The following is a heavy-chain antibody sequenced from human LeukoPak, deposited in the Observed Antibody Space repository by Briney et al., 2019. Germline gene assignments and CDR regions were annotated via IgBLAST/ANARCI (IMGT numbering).Heavy chain of an antibody. Sequence: GGSLRLSCAASGFTFSSYGMHWVRQAPGKGLEWVAVISYDGSNEYYADSVKGRFTISRDNSKNTLYLQMNSLRAEDTAVYYCAKDPYCSSTSCAIDNYYGMDVWGKGTTVTVSS. V-gene: IGHV3-30*18. CDR2: ISYDGSNE. CDR1: GFTFSSYG. D-gene: IGHD2-2*01. CDR3: AKDPYCSSTSCAIDNYYGMDV. J-gene: IGHJ6*04.